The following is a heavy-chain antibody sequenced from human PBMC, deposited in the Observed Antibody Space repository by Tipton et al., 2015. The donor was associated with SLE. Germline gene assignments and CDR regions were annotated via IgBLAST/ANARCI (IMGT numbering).Heavy chain of an antibody. D-gene: IGHD2-21*02. CDR1: GFPFSGYS. CDR3: AKHPYHIVVVTAPTGDY. CDR2: ISGNSVYV. Sequence: SLRLSCEGSGFPFSGYSMNWVRQAPGKGLEWVASISGNSVYVYHADSVMGRFTVSRDNAETSLYLQMNSLGADDTAVYYCAKHPYHIVVVTAPTGDYWGQGALVTVSS. V-gene: IGHV3-21*06. J-gene: IGHJ4*02.